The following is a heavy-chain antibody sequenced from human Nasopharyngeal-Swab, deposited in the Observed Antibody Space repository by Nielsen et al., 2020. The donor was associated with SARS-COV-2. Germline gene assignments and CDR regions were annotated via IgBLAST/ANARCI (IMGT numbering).Heavy chain of an antibody. Sequence: SETLSLTCAVYGGSFSGHYRGWIRQPPGKGLEWIGEVDPRGGIYYNPSLKSRVTISVDTPRSQFSLKVNSVTAADTAVYYCARGLGSGSFYNYWGQGTLVTVSS. J-gene: IGHJ4*02. CDR3: ARGLGSGSFYNY. CDR1: GGSFSGHY. V-gene: IGHV4-34*01. CDR2: VDPRGGI. D-gene: IGHD1-26*01.